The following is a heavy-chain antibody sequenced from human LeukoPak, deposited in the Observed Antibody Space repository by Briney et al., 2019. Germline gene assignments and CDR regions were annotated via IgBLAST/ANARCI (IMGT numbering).Heavy chain of an antibody. J-gene: IGHJ3*02. Sequence: PSETLSLTCTVSGGSISSSSYYWGWIRQPPGKGLEWIGSIYYSGSTYYNPSLKSRVTISVDTSKNQFSLKLSSVTAADTAVYYCAREDYDILTVGDAFDIWGQGTMVTVSS. V-gene: IGHV4-39*07. D-gene: IGHD3-9*01. CDR3: AREDYDILTVGDAFDI. CDR1: GGSISSSSYY. CDR2: IYYSGST.